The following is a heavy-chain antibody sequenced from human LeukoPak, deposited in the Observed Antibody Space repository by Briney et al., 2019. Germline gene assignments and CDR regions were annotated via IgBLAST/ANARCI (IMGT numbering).Heavy chain of an antibody. CDR2: ISGSGGST. CDR3: AKRRGDHYDSSGYRYYYYYMDI. Sequence: GGSLRLSCAASGFTFSDSAMSWVRQAPGEGLECVSGISGSGGSTYYADSVEGRFTISRDNSKNTLYLQMNSLRAEDAAVYYCAKRRGDHYDSSGYRYYYYYMDIWGKGTTVTVSS. CDR1: GFTFSDSA. V-gene: IGHV3-23*01. D-gene: IGHD3-22*01. J-gene: IGHJ6*03.